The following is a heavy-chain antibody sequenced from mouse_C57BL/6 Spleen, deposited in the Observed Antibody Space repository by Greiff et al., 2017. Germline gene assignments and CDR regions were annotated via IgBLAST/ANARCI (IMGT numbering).Heavy chain of an antibody. V-gene: IGHV1-26*01. CDR1: GYTFTDYY. CDR2: INPNNGGT. J-gene: IGHJ1*03. D-gene: IGHD2-2*01. Sequence: EVQLQQSGPELVKPGASVKISCKASGYTFTDYYMNWVKQSHGKSLEWIGDINPNNGGTSYNQKFKGKATLTVDKSSSTAYMELRSLTSEDSAVYYCAKTGGYDLHWYFDVWGTGTTVTVSS. CDR3: AKTGGYDLHWYFDV.